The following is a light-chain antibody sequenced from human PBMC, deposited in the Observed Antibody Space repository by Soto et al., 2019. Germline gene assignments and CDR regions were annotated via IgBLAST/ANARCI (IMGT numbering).Light chain of an antibody. Sequence: DIQMTQSPSTLSASVGARVTITCRASQSINNWLAWYQQKPGKAPKLLIDKASSLESGVPSRFSGSGSGTEFTLTISSLQPDDFATYYCQQHNSSPYTFGQGTKLEIK. J-gene: IGKJ2*01. CDR3: QQHNSSPYT. V-gene: IGKV1-5*03. CDR1: QSINNW. CDR2: KAS.